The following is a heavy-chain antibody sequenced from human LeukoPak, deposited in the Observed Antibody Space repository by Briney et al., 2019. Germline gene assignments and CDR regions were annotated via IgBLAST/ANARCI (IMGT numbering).Heavy chain of an antibody. V-gene: IGHV1-2*02. J-gene: IGHJ5*02. CDR2: INPNSGGT. D-gene: IGHD2-2*01. CDR1: GYTFTGYY. Sequence: ASVKVSCKASGYTFTGYYMHWVRQAPGQGLEWMGWINPNSGGTNYAQKFQGRVTMTRDTSISTAYMELSRLRSDDTAVYYCARDPYCSSTSCSTGWFDPWGQGTLVTVSS. CDR3: ARDPYCSSTSCSTGWFDP.